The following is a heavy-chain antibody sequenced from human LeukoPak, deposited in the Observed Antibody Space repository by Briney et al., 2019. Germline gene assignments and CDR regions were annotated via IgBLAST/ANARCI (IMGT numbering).Heavy chain of an antibody. CDR3: ARRTYYSDGSCYDGNWRYAFDI. CDR1: GYSLQTYW. D-gene: IGHD2-15*01. V-gene: IGHV5-51*01. CDR2: LYFGGCDT. Sequence: GEALKISCEGSGYSLQTYWIVLVLQVPGKGLEWRGILYFGGCDTRYSPTFQGQVIISADKSISTDDLHLRSLKASDTATYYCARRTYYSDGSCYDGNWRYAFDIWGQGTRVTVSS. J-gene: IGHJ3*02.